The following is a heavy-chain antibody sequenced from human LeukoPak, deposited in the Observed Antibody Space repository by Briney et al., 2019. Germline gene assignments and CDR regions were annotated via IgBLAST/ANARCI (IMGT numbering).Heavy chain of an antibody. V-gene: IGHV1-2*02. J-gene: IGHJ4*02. Sequence: ASVNVSCRASGYAFTVYYVHWVRQAPGQGLEWMGWIDPNTGGTKCAQKFQGRFTMTSDTSITTAYMELSRLRCDDTAVYYCARDLGYTRYYFDYWGQGNLVTVSS. CDR2: IDPNTGGT. CDR3: ARDLGYTRYYFDY. CDR1: GYAFTVYY. D-gene: IGHD3-16*02.